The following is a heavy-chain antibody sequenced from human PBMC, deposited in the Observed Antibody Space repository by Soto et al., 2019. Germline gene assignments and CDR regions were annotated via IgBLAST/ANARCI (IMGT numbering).Heavy chain of an antibody. D-gene: IGHD6-13*01. CDR3: ARDRIEVAGTTRFNYYYGMDV. J-gene: IGHJ6*02. CDR2: IYGGLTT. Sequence: PGGSLRLSCAASGFTVSSTYMTWVRQAPGKGLEWVSVIYGGLTTSYADSVKGRFTISRDNSKNTVFLQMNSLRGEDTAVYYCARDRIEVAGTTRFNYYYGMDVWGQGTTVTVSS. CDR1: GFTVSSTY. V-gene: IGHV3-53*01.